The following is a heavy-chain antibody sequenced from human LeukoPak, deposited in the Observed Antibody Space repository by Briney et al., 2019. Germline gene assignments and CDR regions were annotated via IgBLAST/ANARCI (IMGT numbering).Heavy chain of an antibody. CDR1: GGSISSSSYY. V-gene: IGHV4-39*01. CDR3: ASGYSSGWYVGYYYYMDV. J-gene: IGHJ6*03. Sequence: PSETLSLTCTVSGGSISSSSYYWGWIRQPPGNGLECIGSIYYSGSTYYNPSLKSRVTISVDTSKNQFSLKLSSVTAADTAVYYCASGYSSGWYVGYYYYMDVWGKGTTVTVSS. D-gene: IGHD6-19*01. CDR2: IYYSGST.